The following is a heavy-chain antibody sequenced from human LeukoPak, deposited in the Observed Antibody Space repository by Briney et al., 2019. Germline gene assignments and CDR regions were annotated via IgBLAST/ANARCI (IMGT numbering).Heavy chain of an antibody. Sequence: PSETLSLTCAVYGGSFSGYYWSWIRQPPGKGLEWIGEINHSGSTNYNPSLKSRVTISVDTSKNQFSLKLSSVTAADTAVYYCASGEADVLDYWGQGTLVTVSS. CDR3: ASGEADVLDY. J-gene: IGHJ4*02. V-gene: IGHV4-34*01. CDR1: GGSFSGYY. D-gene: IGHD3-16*01. CDR2: INHSGST.